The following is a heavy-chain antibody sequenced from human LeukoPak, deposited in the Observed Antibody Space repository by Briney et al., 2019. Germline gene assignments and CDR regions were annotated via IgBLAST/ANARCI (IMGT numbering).Heavy chain of an antibody. CDR2: ISGSGNSV. CDR3: AKVRYVGYYFDY. D-gene: IGHD3-9*01. CDR1: GFTFSDYA. V-gene: IGHV3-23*01. Sequence: GGSLRLSCAASGFTFSDYAMNWVRQAPGKGLEWVSGISGSGNSVYYADSVKGRFTISRDNSLNTLYLQMNSLRAEDTAIYYCAKVRYVGYYFDYWGQGTLVTVSP. J-gene: IGHJ4*02.